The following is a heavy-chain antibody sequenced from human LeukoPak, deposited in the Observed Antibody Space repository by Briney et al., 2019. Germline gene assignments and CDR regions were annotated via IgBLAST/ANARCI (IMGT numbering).Heavy chain of an antibody. CDR2: INSDGSWT. J-gene: IGHJ4*02. CDR1: SNYW. V-gene: IGHV3-74*01. Sequence: GGSLRLSCAASSNYWMHWVRQVPGKGLVWVSHINSDGSWTSYADSVKGRFTISKDNAKNTVYLQMNSLRAEDTAVYYCVSFYETYWGRGTLVTVSS. CDR3: VSFYETY. D-gene: IGHD2/OR15-2a*01.